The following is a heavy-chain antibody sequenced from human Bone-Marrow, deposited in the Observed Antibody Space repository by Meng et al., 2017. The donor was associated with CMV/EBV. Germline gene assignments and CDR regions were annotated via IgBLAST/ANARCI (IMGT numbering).Heavy chain of an antibody. Sequence: GGSLRLSCAASGFAFSSYAMHWVRQAPGKGLEWVAVISYDGSNKYYADSVKGRFTISRENSKNTLYLQMNSLGAEDTAVYYCARDYYDFWSGFDKPSWFDPWGQGTLVTVSS. J-gene: IGHJ5*02. CDR1: GFAFSSYA. D-gene: IGHD3-3*01. V-gene: IGHV3-30*04. CDR3: ARDYYDFWSGFDKPSWFDP. CDR2: ISYDGSNK.